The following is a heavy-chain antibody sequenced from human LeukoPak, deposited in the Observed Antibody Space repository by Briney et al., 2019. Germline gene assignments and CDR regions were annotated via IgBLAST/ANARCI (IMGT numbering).Heavy chain of an antibody. D-gene: IGHD3-22*01. V-gene: IGHV4-59*01. CDR2: IYYSGST. CDR1: GGSINSYY. Sequence: SEPLSLTCTAPGGSINSYYWSWTRQPPGRGLEWTRHIYYSGSTNYNPSLKSRVTISEDTSKNQFSLKLSSVTAADTAVYYCARAGRSGYDSMPDYWGQGILVTVSS. CDR3: ARAGRSGYDSMPDY. J-gene: IGHJ4*02.